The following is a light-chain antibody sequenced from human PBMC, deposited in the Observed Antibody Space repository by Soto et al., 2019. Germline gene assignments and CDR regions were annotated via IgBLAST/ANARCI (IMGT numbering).Light chain of an antibody. J-gene: IGKJ1*01. Sequence: EIVMTQSPATLSVSPGERVALSCRASQSISSSLAWYQQKPGQAPRLLIYFASTRATGIATRFSGSGSGTEFTLTIRSLQSEDFAVYYCQQYYNWPRTFGQGTKX. CDR3: QQYYNWPRT. CDR2: FAS. V-gene: IGKV3-15*01. CDR1: QSISSS.